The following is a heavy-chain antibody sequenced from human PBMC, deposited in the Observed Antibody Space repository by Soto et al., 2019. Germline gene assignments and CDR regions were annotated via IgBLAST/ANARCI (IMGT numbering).Heavy chain of an antibody. D-gene: IGHD3-22*01. CDR2: ISGSGGST. Sequence: GGSLRLSCAASGFTFSSYAMSWVRQAPGKGLEWVSAISGSGGSTYYADSVKGRFTISRDNSKNTLYLQMNSLRAEDTAVYYCAKAPGEISNMIVVVINHYFDYWGQGTLVTVSS. CDR3: AKAPGEISNMIVVVINHYFDY. J-gene: IGHJ4*02. V-gene: IGHV3-23*01. CDR1: GFTFSSYA.